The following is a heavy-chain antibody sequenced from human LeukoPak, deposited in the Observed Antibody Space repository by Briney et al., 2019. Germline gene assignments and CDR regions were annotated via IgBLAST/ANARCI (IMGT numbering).Heavy chain of an antibody. CDR3: AKYSSSWHVNWFDP. CDR1: GFTFSSYG. D-gene: IGHD6-13*01. V-gene: IGHV3-30*18. Sequence: GRSLRLSCAASGFTFSSYGMHWVRQAPGKGLEWVAVISYDGSNKYYADSVKGRFTISRDNSKNTLYLQMNSLRAEDTAVYYCAKYSSSWHVNWFDPWGQGTLVTVSS. CDR2: ISYDGSNK. J-gene: IGHJ5*02.